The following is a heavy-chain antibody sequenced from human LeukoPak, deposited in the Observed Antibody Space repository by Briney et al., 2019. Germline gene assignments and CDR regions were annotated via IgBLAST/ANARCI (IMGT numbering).Heavy chain of an antibody. CDR2: ISRSGGTL. V-gene: IGHV3-48*03. J-gene: IGHJ4*02. Sequence: GGSLRLSCAASGFTFSSFEVNWVRQAPGKGLEWVSYISRSGGTLYYADSVKGRFTISRDNTKNLLYLQMNSLRAEDTAVYYCAKGQNSHFDYWGQGTLVTVSS. D-gene: IGHD2/OR15-2a*01. CDR1: GFTFSSFE. CDR3: AKGQNSHFDY.